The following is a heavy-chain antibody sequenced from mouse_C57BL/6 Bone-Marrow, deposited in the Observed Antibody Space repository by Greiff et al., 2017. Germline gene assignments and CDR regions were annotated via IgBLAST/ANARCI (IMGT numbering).Heavy chain of an antibody. Sequence: QVQLKESGPGLVAPSQRLSITCTVSGFSLTSYAISWVRQPPGKGLEWLGVIWTGGGTTYNSALKSRLSISKDNSKSQVFLKMNSLQTDDTARYYCARNFDGSSQAYWGQGTSVTVSS. CDR3: ARNFDGSSQAY. CDR2: IWTGGGT. CDR1: GFSLTSYA. J-gene: IGHJ4*01. V-gene: IGHV2-9-1*01. D-gene: IGHD1-1*01.